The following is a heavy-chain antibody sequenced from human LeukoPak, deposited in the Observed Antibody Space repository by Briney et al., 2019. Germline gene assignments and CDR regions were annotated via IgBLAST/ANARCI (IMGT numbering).Heavy chain of an antibody. CDR2: IYTSGST. CDR3: ARQNSWDYDSSLKN. V-gene: IGHV4-4*07. D-gene: IGHD3-22*01. Sequence: PSETLSLTCTVSGGSISSYYWSWSRQPAGKGLEWIGRIYTSGSTNYNPSLKSRVTMSVDTSKNQFSLKLSSVTAADTAVYYCARQNSWDYDSSLKNWGQGTLVTVSS. J-gene: IGHJ4*02. CDR1: GGSISSYY.